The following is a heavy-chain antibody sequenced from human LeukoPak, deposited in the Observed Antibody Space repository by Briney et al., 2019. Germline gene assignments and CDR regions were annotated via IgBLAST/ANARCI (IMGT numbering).Heavy chain of an antibody. Sequence: GGSLRLSCAASGFTISRYGMHWVRQAPGKGLEWVAVTWYDGSNEYYADSVKGRFTISRDNSKNIVYLQMNNLRAEDTAVYYCARGNYEFLAGYLSWFDPWGQGSRVTVSS. D-gene: IGHD3-9*01. CDR3: ARGNYEFLAGYLSWFDP. J-gene: IGHJ5*02. CDR1: GFTISRYG. V-gene: IGHV3-33*08. CDR2: TWYDGSNE.